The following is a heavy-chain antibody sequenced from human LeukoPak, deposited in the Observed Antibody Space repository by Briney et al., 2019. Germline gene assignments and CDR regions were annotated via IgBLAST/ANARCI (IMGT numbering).Heavy chain of an antibody. Sequence: PGGSLRLSCAASGFTFSTYEMIWVRQAPGKGLEWVSYINSSSSNKYYADSVEGRFTISRDNAKNSLYLQMNSLRAEDTAVYYCATDCSSSSCLQTDYWGQGTLVTVSS. CDR1: GFTFSTYE. CDR2: INSSSSNK. CDR3: ATDCSSSSCLQTDY. J-gene: IGHJ4*02. V-gene: IGHV3-48*03. D-gene: IGHD2-2*01.